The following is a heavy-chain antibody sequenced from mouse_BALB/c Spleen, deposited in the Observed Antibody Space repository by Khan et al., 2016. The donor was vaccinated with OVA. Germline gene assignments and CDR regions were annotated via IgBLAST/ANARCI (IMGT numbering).Heavy chain of an antibody. CDR1: GDSITSGY. D-gene: IGHD2-14*01. CDR2: ISYSDST. CDR3: ARLNYRYDGYFDY. Sequence: EVQLVESGPSLVKPSQTLSLTCSVTGDSITSGYWNWIRRFPGNKLEYMGYISYSDSTFYNPSLKSRISITRDTSKNQYYLQLNSVSTENTATYYCARLNYRYDGYFDYWGQGTTLTVSS. V-gene: IGHV3-8*02. J-gene: IGHJ2*01.